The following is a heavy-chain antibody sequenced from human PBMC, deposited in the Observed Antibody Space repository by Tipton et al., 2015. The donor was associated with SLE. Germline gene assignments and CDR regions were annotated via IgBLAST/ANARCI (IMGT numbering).Heavy chain of an antibody. CDR2: IHHTGTT. D-gene: IGHD2-15*01. V-gene: IGHV4-39*07. CDR3: ARGSVVADDY. Sequence: TLSLTCTVSGVSISSSSYYWGWIRQPPGKGLECIGEIHHTGTTNYNPSLKSRVTISVDTSKNQLSLKLTSVTAADTAVYYCARGSVVADDYWGQGTLVTVSS. J-gene: IGHJ4*02. CDR1: GVSISSSSYY.